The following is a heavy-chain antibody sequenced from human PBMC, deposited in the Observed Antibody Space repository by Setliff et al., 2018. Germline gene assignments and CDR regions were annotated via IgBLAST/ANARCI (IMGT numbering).Heavy chain of an antibody. Sequence: SETLSLTCDINGGAVSGFYWSWIRQTPGKDLEWIGELSHNGRVSSSPSLKSRVTISVDRPKNHFSLKLTSVTAADTAMYYCARSRYYDSSGNNYGLDYWGQGTLVTVSS. CDR1: GGAVSGFY. CDR3: ARSRYYDSSGNNYGLDY. V-gene: IGHV4-34*01. J-gene: IGHJ1*01. D-gene: IGHD3-22*01. CDR2: LSHNGRV.